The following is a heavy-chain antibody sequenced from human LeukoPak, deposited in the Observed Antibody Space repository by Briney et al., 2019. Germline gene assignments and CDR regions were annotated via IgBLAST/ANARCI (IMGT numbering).Heavy chain of an antibody. D-gene: IGHD3-3*01. J-gene: IGHJ6*02. CDR2: TYYRSKWYN. CDR3: AREPRFWSEATDENYYYYGMDV. V-gene: IGHV6-1*01. CDR1: GDSVSSNSAA. Sequence: SQTLSLTCAISGDSVSSNSAAWNWIRQSPSRGLEWLGGTYYRSKWYNDYAVSVKSRITINPDTSKNQFSLQLNSVTPEDTAVYYCAREPRFWSEATDENYYYYGMDVWGQGTTVTVSS.